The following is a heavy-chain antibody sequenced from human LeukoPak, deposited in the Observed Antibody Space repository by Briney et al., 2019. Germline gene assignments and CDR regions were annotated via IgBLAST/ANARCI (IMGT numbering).Heavy chain of an antibody. D-gene: IGHD3-22*01. CDR2: IYYSGST. J-gene: IGHJ4*02. CDR3: ARTAENYDSSGHHYFDY. Sequence: SETLSLTCTVSGGSISSYYWSWIRQPPGKGLEWIGYIYYSGSTNYNPSLKSRVTISVDTSKNQFSLQLNSVTPEDTAVYYCARTAENYDSSGHHYFDYWGQGTLVTVSS. V-gene: IGHV4-59*12. CDR1: GGSISSYY.